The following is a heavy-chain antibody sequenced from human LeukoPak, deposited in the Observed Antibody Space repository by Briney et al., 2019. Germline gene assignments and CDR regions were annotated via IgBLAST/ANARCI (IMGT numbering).Heavy chain of an antibody. V-gene: IGHV1-46*01. CDR2: INPSGGST. CDR1: GYTFTSYY. Sequence: SVKVSCKASGYTFTSYYMHWVRQAPGQGLEWMGIINPSGGSTSYAQKFQGRVTMTRDMSTSTVYMELSSLRSEDTAVYYCARDLRRIAAENWFDPWGQGTLVTVSS. D-gene: IGHD6-13*01. CDR3: ARDLRRIAAENWFDP. J-gene: IGHJ5*02.